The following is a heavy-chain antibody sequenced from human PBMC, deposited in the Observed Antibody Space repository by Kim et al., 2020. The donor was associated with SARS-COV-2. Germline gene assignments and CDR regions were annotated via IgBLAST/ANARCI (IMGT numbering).Heavy chain of an antibody. CDR2: ISYDGSNK. CDR1: GFTFSSYG. Sequence: GGSLRLSCAASGFTFSSYGMHWVRQAPGKGLEWVAVISYDGSNKYYADSVKGRFTISRDNSKNTPYLQMNSLRAEDTAVYYCAKDRTPYIVGADNYFDYWGQGTLVTVSS. D-gene: IGHD1-26*01. V-gene: IGHV3-30*18. J-gene: IGHJ4*02. CDR3: AKDRTPYIVGADNYFDY.